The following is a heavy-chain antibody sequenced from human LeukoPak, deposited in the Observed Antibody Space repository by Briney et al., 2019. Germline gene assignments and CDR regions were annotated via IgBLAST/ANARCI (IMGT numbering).Heavy chain of an antibody. CDR3: ARGSVITVPFDY. CDR1: GGSFSGYY. Sequence: SETLSLTCAVYGGSFSGYYWSWIRQPPGKGLEWIGEINHSGSTNYNPSLKSRVTISVDTSKNQFSLKLSSVTAADTAVYYCARGSVITVPFDYWGQGTLVTVSS. CDR2: INHSGST. J-gene: IGHJ4*02. V-gene: IGHV4-34*01. D-gene: IGHD2-2*01.